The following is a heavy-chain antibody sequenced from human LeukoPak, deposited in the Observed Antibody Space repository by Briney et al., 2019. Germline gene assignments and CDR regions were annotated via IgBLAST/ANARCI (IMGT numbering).Heavy chain of an antibody. V-gene: IGHV3-23*01. CDR2: ISGSGGST. D-gene: IGHD3-22*01. J-gene: IGHJ4*02. CDR1: GFTFSSYA. Sequence: PGGSLRLSCAASGFTFSSYAMSWVRQAPGKGLEWVSAISGSGGSTYYADSVKGRFTISRDNSKNTLYLQMNSLRAEDTAVYYCATGATPYYYDSSGYRSDYWGQGTLVTVSS. CDR3: ATGATPYYYDSSGYRSDY.